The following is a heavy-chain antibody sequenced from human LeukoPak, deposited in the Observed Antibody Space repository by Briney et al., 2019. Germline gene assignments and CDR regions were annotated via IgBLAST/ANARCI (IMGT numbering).Heavy chain of an antibody. CDR3: AKDPRSSTRTYFDY. J-gene: IGHJ4*01. CDR2: ISYDGSNK. V-gene: IGHV3-30*18. CDR1: GFIFSSYG. D-gene: IGHD2-2*01. Sequence: PGRSLRLSCAASGFIFSSYGMHWVLKAPGKGLEWVAVISYDGSNKYYADSVKGRFTISRDNSKNTLNLQMNSLRVEDTAVYYCAKDPRSSTRTYFDYWGQGTLVTVSS.